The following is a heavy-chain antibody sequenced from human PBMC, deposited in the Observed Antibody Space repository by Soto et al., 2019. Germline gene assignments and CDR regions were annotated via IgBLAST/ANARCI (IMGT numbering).Heavy chain of an antibody. J-gene: IGHJ5*02. V-gene: IGHV4-31*03. D-gene: IGHD5-18*01. Sequence: SETLSLTCTVSGGSISSGGYYWSWIRQHPGKGLEWIGYIYYSGSTYYNPSLKSRVTISVDTSKNQFSLKLSSVTAADTAVYYCAREYVDTAMVNWFDPWGQGTLVTVSS. CDR3: AREYVDTAMVNWFDP. CDR1: GGSISSGGYY. CDR2: IYYSGST.